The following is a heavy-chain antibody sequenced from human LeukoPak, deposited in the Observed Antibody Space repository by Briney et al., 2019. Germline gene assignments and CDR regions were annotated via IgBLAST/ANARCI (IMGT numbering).Heavy chain of an antibody. D-gene: IGHD1-26*01. Sequence: GRSLRLSCAASGFTFSSYAMHWVRQAPGKGLEWVAVISYDGSNKYYADSVKGRFTISRDNSKNTLYLQVNSLRAEDTAVYYCAKGGKWDVTPLDYWGQGTLVTVSS. CDR3: AKGGKWDVTPLDY. CDR2: ISYDGSNK. J-gene: IGHJ4*02. V-gene: IGHV3-30-3*01. CDR1: GFTFSSYA.